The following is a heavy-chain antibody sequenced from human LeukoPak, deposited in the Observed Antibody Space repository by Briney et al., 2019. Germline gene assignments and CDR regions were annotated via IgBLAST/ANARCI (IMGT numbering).Heavy chain of an antibody. D-gene: IGHD3-22*01. Sequence: PSETLSLTCTVSGGSISSSSYFWGWIRQPPGKGLEWIGSIYYSGKTYYNPSLKSRVSISVDTSKNQFSLKLSSVTAADTAVYYCARDPGAYCDSSGYLNWFDPWGQGTLVTVSS. CDR2: IYYSGKT. V-gene: IGHV4-39*07. CDR3: ARDPGAYCDSSGYLNWFDP. J-gene: IGHJ5*02. CDR1: GGSISSSSYF.